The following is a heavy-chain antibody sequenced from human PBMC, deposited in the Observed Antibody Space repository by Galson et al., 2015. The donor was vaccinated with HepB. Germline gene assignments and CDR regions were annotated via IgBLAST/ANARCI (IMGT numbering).Heavy chain of an antibody. CDR3: ARDRYSHNLDAEY. D-gene: IGHD3/OR15-3a*01. CDR1: GDSISNSNYY. CDR2: IYHRGNT. Sequence: SLTCTVSGDSISNSNYYWAWIRQPPGKGLEWIATIYHRGNTYYNPSLQHRVTISIDTSRNEFYLKVNSVTAADTALYYCARDRYSHNLDAEYWGQGTLVTVSS. J-gene: IGHJ4*02. V-gene: IGHV4-39*02.